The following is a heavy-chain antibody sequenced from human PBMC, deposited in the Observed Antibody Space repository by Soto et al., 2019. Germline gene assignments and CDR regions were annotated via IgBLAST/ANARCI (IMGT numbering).Heavy chain of an antibody. Sequence: PSETLSLTCSVSGDSISNSRFYWAWIRQPPGEGLEWIGSIYHTGNAYYNKSLKSRVTISVDTSKNQFSLKLTSVTAADAALYYCARDFFDSSDYTTNWFDPWGQGTLVTVSS. CDR3: ARDFFDSSDYTTNWFDP. D-gene: IGHD3-22*01. V-gene: IGHV4-39*01. CDR1: GDSISNSRFY. J-gene: IGHJ5*02. CDR2: IYHTGNA.